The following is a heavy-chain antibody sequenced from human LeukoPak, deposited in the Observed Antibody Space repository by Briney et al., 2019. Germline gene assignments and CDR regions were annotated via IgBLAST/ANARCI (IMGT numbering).Heavy chain of an antibody. CDR3: LRDIAARGGYYGMDV. CDR2: INPNSGGT. V-gene: IGHV1-2*02. Sequence: GASVKVSCKASGYTFTGYYMHWVRQAPGQGLEWMGWINPNSGGTNYAQKFRGRVTMTRDTSISTAYMELSRLRSDDTAVYYCLRDIAARGGYYGMDVWGQGTTVTVSS. CDR1: GYTFTGYY. J-gene: IGHJ6*02. D-gene: IGHD6-6*01.